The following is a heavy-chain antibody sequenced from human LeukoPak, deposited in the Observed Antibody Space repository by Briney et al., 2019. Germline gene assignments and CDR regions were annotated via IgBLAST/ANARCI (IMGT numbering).Heavy chain of an antibody. V-gene: IGHV1-18*01. Sequence: ASVKVSRKASGYTFTSYGISWVRQAPGQGLEWMGWISAYNGNTNYAQKLQGRVTMTTDTSTSTAYMELRSLRSDDTAVYHCARGLGYYDSSGYLSRYWGQGTLVTVSS. D-gene: IGHD3-22*01. J-gene: IGHJ4*02. CDR3: ARGLGYYDSSGYLSRY. CDR2: ISAYNGNT. CDR1: GYTFTSYG.